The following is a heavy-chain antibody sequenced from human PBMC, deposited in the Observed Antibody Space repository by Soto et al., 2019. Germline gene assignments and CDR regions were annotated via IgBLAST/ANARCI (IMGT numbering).Heavy chain of an antibody. Sequence: PSETLSLTCTVSGGSISSYYWSWIRQPPGKGLEWIGYIYYSGSTNYNPSLKSRVTISVDTSKNQFSLKLSSVTAADTAVYYCARVQEQQLVTYYSDYWGQGTLVTVSS. CDR2: IYYSGST. CDR3: ARVQEQQLVTYYSDY. D-gene: IGHD6-13*01. V-gene: IGHV4-59*01. CDR1: GGSISSYY. J-gene: IGHJ4*02.